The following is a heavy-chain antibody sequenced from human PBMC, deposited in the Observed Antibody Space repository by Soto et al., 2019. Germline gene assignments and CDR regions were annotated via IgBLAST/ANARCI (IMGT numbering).Heavy chain of an antibody. CDR1: GYTFTNYW. J-gene: IGHJ5*01. V-gene: IGHV5-51*01. CDR2: IFPRDFDV. CDR3: ARLVSLLQPIDS. Sequence: PGESLKISCQTSGYTFTNYWIGWVRQMPGGGLEWLGLIFPRDFDVRYSPSFEGQVTISADRSTATASLQWRSLEDSDSALYFCARLVSLLQPIDSWGQGTPVTVSS. D-gene: IGHD4-4*01.